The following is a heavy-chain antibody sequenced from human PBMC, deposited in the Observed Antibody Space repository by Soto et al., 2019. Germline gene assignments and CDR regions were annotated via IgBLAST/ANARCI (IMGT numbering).Heavy chain of an antibody. J-gene: IGHJ3*02. Sequence: ASLKVSCKASGGTFTGYYIQWVRQAPGQGLEWMGWINTKTGGTKYAQKFQGRVTMTRDTSINTAYMEVSRLRSDDTAVYYCATDKVAFDMWGQGTMVTVSS. D-gene: IGHD3-9*01. V-gene: IGHV1-2*02. CDR1: GGTFTGYY. CDR2: INTKTGGT. CDR3: ATDKVAFDM.